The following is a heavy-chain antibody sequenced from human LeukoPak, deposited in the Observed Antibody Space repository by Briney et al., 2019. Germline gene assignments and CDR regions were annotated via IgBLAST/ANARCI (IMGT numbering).Heavy chain of an antibody. J-gene: IGHJ6*03. CDR3: ARSPHNYYMDV. CDR2: INTNTGNP. V-gene: IGHV7-4-1*02. CDR1: GYTFTNYA. Sequence: AASVKVSCKASGYTFTNYAMNWVRQAPGQGLEWMGWINTNTGNPTYAQGFTGRYVFSLDTSVSTAYLQISSLKAEDTAVYYCARSPHNYYMDVWGKGTTVTVSS.